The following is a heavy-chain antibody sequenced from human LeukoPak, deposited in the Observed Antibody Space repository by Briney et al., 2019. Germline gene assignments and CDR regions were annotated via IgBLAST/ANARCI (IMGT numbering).Heavy chain of an antibody. CDR2: ISYDGSNK. Sequence: GGSLRLSCAASGFTFSSYGMHWVRQAPGKGLEWVAVISYDGSNKYYADSVKGRFTISRDNSKNTLYLQMNSLRAEDTAVYYCARVGTYPPQLPFDYWGQGTLVTVSS. V-gene: IGHV3-30*03. J-gene: IGHJ4*02. CDR1: GFTFSSYG. CDR3: ARVGTYPPQLPFDY. D-gene: IGHD2-2*01.